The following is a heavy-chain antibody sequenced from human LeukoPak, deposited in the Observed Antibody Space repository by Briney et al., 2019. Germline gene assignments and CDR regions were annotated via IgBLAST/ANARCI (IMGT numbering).Heavy chain of an antibody. CDR3: ARDIVVVPAAIYYYYYYGMDV. J-gene: IGHJ6*04. Sequence: GGSLRLSCAASGFTFSSYSMNWVRQAPGKGLAWVSSISSSSSYIYYADSVKGRFTISRDNAKNSLYLQMNSLRAEDTAVYYCARDIVVVPAAIYYYYYYGMDVWGKGTTVTVSS. D-gene: IGHD2-2*01. V-gene: IGHV3-21*01. CDR1: GFTFSSYS. CDR2: ISSSSSYI.